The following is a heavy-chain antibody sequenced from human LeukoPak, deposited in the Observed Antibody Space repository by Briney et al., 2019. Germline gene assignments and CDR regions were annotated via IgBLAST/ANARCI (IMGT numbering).Heavy chain of an antibody. V-gene: IGHV3-7*01. CDR2: IKQDGSEK. D-gene: IGHD1-26*01. CDR1: GFTFSSYW. Sequence: PGGSLRLSCAASGFTFSSYWMSWVRQAPGKGLEWVANIKQDGSEKYYVDPVKGRFTISRDNAKNSLYLQMNSLRAEDTAVYYCARGGARAWFDPWGQGTLVTVSS. CDR3: ARGGARAWFDP. J-gene: IGHJ5*02.